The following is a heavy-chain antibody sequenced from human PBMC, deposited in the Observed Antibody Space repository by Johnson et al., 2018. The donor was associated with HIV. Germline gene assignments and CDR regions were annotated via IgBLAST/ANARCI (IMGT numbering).Heavy chain of an antibody. Sequence: QVQLVESGGGLVKPGGSLRLSCAASGFTFSDYYMSWIRQAPGQGLEWVSYISSSGNTIFYADSVKGRVTISRDNAKKSLYLQMNSLRAEDTAVYYCASGFYYGSGSYHGAFDIWGQGTMVTVSS. CDR1: GFTFSDYY. V-gene: IGHV3-11*04. D-gene: IGHD3-10*01. CDR2: ISSSGNTI. CDR3: ASGFYYGSGSYHGAFDI. J-gene: IGHJ3*02.